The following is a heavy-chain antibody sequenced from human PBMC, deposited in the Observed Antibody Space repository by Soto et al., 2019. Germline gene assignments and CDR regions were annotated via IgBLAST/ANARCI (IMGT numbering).Heavy chain of an antibody. CDR2: ISSGGTTI. CDR3: ARALDFWSGYLSD. D-gene: IGHD3-3*01. J-gene: IGHJ4*02. V-gene: IGHV3-48*03. Sequence: GGSLRLSCAASGFTFSSYEMNWDRQAPGKGLEWVSYISSGGTTIYYADSVKGRFTISRDNAKNSLDLQMNSLRADDTAIYYCARALDFWSGYLSDWGQGTLVTVSS. CDR1: GFTFSSYE.